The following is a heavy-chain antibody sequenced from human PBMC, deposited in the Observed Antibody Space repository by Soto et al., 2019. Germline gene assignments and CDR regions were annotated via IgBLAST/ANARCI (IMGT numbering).Heavy chain of an antibody. Sequence: EAQLVESGGGLVQPGGSLRLSCADSGFTFSTYWMNWVRQAPGMGLEWLAIIRQDGTETHYVDSVKGRFTIPRDNTKNPLFLQMNNLRADETAVYYCVGGAGWELDYWGQGTLVTVSS. CDR3: VGGAGWELDY. CDR2: IRQDGTET. CDR1: GFTFSTYW. V-gene: IGHV3-7*03. D-gene: IGHD1-26*01. J-gene: IGHJ4*02.